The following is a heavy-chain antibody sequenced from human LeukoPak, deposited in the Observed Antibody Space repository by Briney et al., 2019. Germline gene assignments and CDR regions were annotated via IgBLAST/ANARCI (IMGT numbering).Heavy chain of an antibody. J-gene: IGHJ3*02. V-gene: IGHV3-53*01. CDR1: GFTVSSNY. CDR3: ARDRRLLYFGELFHDAFDI. D-gene: IGHD3-10*01. CDR2: ISSHGNT. Sequence: GGSLRLSCAASGFTVSSNYMNWVRQAPGKGLEWVSVISSHGNTYYADSVKGRYTISRDNSKNTLYLQMNSLRAEDTAVYYCARDRRLLYFGELFHDAFDIWGQGTMVTVSS.